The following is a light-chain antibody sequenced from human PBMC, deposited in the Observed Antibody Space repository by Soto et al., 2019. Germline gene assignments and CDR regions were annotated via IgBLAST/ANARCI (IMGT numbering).Light chain of an antibody. V-gene: IGKV1-27*01. CDR3: QKYSSVPV. J-gene: IGKJ3*01. Sequence: DIQMTQSPTSLSASVGDRVTITCRASQDIRNFVAWYQQKPGKAPKLLIYAASTLQSGVPSRFSGSGSGTDFTFTINILQPEDVATYSCQKYSSVPVFGPGTKVVIK. CDR1: QDIRNF. CDR2: AAS.